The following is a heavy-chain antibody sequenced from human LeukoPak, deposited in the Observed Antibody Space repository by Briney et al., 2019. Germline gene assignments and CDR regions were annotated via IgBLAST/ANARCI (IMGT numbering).Heavy chain of an antibody. Sequence: ASVKVSCKASGYTFTSYDINWVRQATGQGLEWMGWMNPNSGNTGYAQKFQGRVTITRNTSISTAYMELSSLRSEDTAVYYCAKFFILAPKLRFLETYFDYWGQGTLVTVSS. CDR1: GYTFTSYD. CDR2: MNPNSGNT. CDR3: AKFFILAPKLRFLETYFDY. J-gene: IGHJ4*02. V-gene: IGHV1-8*03. D-gene: IGHD3-3*01.